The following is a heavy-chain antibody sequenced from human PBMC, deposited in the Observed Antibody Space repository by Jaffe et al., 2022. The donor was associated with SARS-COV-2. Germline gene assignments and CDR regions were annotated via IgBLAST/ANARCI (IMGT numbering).Heavy chain of an antibody. J-gene: IGHJ6*02. Sequence: QVQLAESGGGVVQPGKSLRLSCVASGFSFNNDDMHWVRQAPGEGLKWVAAVYYDGSQKFYADSVKGRFTIFRDNSRNTVSLQMASLRVEDTAIYYCARAPRWMQSSGSSGMDVWGQGTTVAV. CDR1: GFSFNNDD. V-gene: IGHV3-33*01. CDR2: VYYDGSQK. D-gene: IGHD5-18*01. CDR3: ARAPRWMQSSGSSGMDV.